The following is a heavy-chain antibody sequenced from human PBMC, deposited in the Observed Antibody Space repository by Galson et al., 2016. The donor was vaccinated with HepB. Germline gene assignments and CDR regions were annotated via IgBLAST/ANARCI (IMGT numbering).Heavy chain of an antibody. CDR3: ASDDY. CDR1: GGSISSSHSYY. J-gene: IGHJ4*02. Sequence: SETLSLTCTVSGGSISSSHSYYWGWIRQPPGRGLEWIGTITYHGKTYYHTSLKSRVTISVDTSRNQFSLRLSSVTATDTAVYYCASDDYWGQGTLVTVSS. CDR2: ITYHGKT. V-gene: IGHV4-39*02.